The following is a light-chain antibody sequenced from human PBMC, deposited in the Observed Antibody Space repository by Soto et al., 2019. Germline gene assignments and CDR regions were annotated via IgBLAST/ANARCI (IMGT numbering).Light chain of an antibody. CDR3: QQRSNWPPYT. J-gene: IGKJ2*01. V-gene: IGKV3-11*01. CDR2: DAS. Sequence: EIVLPQSPATLSLSPGERATLSCRASPSVSSYLAWYQQKPGQAPRLLIYDASNRATGIPARFSGSGSGTDFTLTISSLEPEDFAVYYCQQRSNWPPYTFGQGTKLEIK. CDR1: PSVSSY.